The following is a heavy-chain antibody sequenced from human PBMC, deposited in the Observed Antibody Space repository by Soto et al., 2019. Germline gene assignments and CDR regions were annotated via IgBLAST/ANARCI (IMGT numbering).Heavy chain of an antibody. CDR3: ARDHSNILTRYSYYFYY. V-gene: IGHV3-30-3*01. CDR1: GFTFSSYA. J-gene: IGHJ4*02. Sequence: QVQLVESGGGVVQPGRSLRLSCAASGFTFSSYAMHWVRQAPGKGLEWVAVISYGGSNKYYADSVKGRFTISRDNSKNTLYLHMNRLRAEDTAVYYFARDHSNILTRYSYYFYYWGQRTLVTVSS. D-gene: IGHD3-9*01. CDR2: ISYGGSNK.